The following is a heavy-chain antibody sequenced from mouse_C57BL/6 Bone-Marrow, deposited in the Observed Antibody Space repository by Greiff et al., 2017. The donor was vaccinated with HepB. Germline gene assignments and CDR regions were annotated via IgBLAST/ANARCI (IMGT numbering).Heavy chain of an antibody. CDR2: IHPNSGST. Sequence: VQLQQSGAELVKPGASVKLSCKASGYTFTSYWMHWVKQRPGQGLEWIGMIHPNSGSTNYNEKFKSKATLTVDKSSSTAYMQLSSLTSEDSAVYYCALITTVGYYAMDYWGQGTSVTVSS. D-gene: IGHD1-1*01. V-gene: IGHV1-64*01. CDR3: ALITTVGYYAMDY. CDR1: GYTFTSYW. J-gene: IGHJ4*01.